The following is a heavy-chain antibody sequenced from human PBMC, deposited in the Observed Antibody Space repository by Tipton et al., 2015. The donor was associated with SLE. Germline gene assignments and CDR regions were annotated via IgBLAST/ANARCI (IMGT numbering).Heavy chain of an antibody. CDR3: ARVREDIDDGFDV. Sequence: QLVQSGAEVKNPGESLKVSCQGSGYIFTNYFLGWVRQMPGKGLEWIGIIYPGDSDTRYSPSFQGQVTISVDKSTSTAYLQWTRLKASDTAMYYCARVREDIDDGFDVWGQGTLVTVSS. CDR2: IYPGDSDT. J-gene: IGHJ3*01. D-gene: IGHD3-10*01. CDR1: GYIFTNYF. V-gene: IGHV5-51*03.